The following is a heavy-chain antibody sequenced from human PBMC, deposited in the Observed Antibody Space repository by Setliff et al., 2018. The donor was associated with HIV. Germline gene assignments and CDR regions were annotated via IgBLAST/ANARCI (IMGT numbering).Heavy chain of an antibody. CDR1: EFAVKNYA. V-gene: IGHV3-9*01. CDR3: VKDGSATGRYSSYMDV. CDR2: VDWAGDVT. J-gene: IGHJ6*03. D-gene: IGHD3-9*01. Sequence: GGSLRLSCAGSEFAVKNYAMHWVRQSPGKGLEWVAGVDWAGDVTAYGDFAKGRCTISRDNVKNSLYLQMHSLTTEDTASYFCVKDGSATGRYSSYMDVWGKGTTVTVSS.